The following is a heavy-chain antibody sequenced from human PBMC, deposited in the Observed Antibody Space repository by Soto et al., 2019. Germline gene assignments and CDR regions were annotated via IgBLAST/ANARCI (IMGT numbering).Heavy chain of an antibody. CDR3: ASAYSSSWHYYFDY. D-gene: IGHD6-13*01. Sequence: PSETLTLTCTVSCGSISSGGYYWSWIRQHPGKGLEWIGYIYYSGSTYYNPSLKSRVTISVDTSKNQFSLKLSSVTAADTAVYYCASAYSSSWHYYFDYWGQGTLVTVSS. J-gene: IGHJ4*02. CDR2: IYYSGST. V-gene: IGHV4-31*03. CDR1: CGSISSGGYY.